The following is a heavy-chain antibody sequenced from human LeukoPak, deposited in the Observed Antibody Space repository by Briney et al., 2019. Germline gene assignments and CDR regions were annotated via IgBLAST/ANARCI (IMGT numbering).Heavy chain of an antibody. J-gene: IGHJ4*02. CDR1: GGSISSYY. CDR3: ARQYWGSSGWYYFDY. V-gene: IGHV4-59*08. Sequence: PSETLSLTCTVSGGSISSYYWSWIRQPPGKGLEWIGYIYYSGSTNHNPSLKSRVTISVDTSKNQFSLKLSSVTAADTAVYYCARQYWGSSGWYYFDYWGQGTLVTVSS. D-gene: IGHD6-19*01. CDR2: IYYSGST.